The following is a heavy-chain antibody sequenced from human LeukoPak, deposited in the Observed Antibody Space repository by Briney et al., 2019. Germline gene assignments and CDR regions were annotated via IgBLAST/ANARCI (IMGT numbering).Heavy chain of an antibody. J-gene: IGHJ3*02. CDR2: INHSGST. CDR3: AKSNGYGLVDI. D-gene: IGHD3-10*01. V-gene: IGHV4-34*01. Sequence: SETLSLTCAVYAGSFSGYYWSWIRQPPGKGLEWIGEINHSGSTNYNPSLKSRVTISVDTSKNQFSLKLTSVTAADTAVYYCAKSNGYGLVDIWGQGTMVTVSS. CDR1: AGSFSGYY.